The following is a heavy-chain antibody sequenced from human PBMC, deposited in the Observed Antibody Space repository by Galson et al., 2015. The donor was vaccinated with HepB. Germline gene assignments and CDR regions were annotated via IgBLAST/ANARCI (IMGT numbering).Heavy chain of an antibody. CDR1: GYTFTGYY. V-gene: IGHV1-2*06. Sequence: SVKVSCKASGYTFTGYYMHWVRQAPGQGLEWMGRINPNSGGTNYAQKLQGRVTMTTDTSTSTAYMELRSLRSDDTAVYYCARDLYDVSGYYYDSSGGYWGQGTLVTVSS. CDR3: ARDLYDVSGYYYDSSGGY. J-gene: IGHJ4*02. CDR2: INPNSGGT. D-gene: IGHD3-22*01.